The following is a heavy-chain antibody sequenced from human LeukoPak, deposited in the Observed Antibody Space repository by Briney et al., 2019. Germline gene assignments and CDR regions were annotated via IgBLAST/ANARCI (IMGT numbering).Heavy chain of an antibody. CDR3: ARQIGGQYEDGFDI. J-gene: IGHJ3*02. Sequence: ASVKVSCKASGYTFTSSYMHWVRQAPGQGLEWVGIISPSGGTTIYAQKFQGRVTMTRDTSTSTVYMELRSLRSEDTAVYYCARQIGGQYEDGFDIWGQGTMVTVSS. D-gene: IGHD2-8*01. CDR1: GYTFTSSY. V-gene: IGHV1-46*01. CDR2: ISPSGGTT.